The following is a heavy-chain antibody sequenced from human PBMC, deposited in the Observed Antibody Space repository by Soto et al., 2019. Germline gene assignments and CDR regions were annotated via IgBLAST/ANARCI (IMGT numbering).Heavy chain of an antibody. D-gene: IGHD3-16*01. Sequence: PGGSLGLSCAASGFSVNNYMSWVRQAPGKGLEWVSVMYSGGGTWYTDSVKGRFTISRDNSKNTLYLQMNSLRAEDTALYYCASAPSALYDYWGQGTLVTVSS. J-gene: IGHJ4*02. CDR3: ASAPSALYDY. CDR2: MYSGGGT. V-gene: IGHV3-53*01. CDR1: GFSVNNY.